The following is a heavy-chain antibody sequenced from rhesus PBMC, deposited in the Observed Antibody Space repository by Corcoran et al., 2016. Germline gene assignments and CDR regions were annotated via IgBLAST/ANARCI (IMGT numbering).Heavy chain of an antibody. V-gene: IGHV4-127*01. CDR1: GYSISSGYG. CDR2: IGGCSGST. J-gene: IGHJ4*01. CDR3: ARLYSGSYPFDY. D-gene: IGHD1-44*02. Sequence: QVQLQESGPGLVKPSETLSLTCAVSGYSISSGYGWSWIRQPPGKGLEWLGDIGGCSGSTNKNTSLKSGGTISKDTDKNQFSLKLSSVTAADTAVYYCARLYSGSYPFDYWGQGVLVTVSS.